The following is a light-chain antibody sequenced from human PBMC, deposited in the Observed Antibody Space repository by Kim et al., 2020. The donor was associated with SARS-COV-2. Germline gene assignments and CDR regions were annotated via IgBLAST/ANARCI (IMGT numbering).Light chain of an antibody. CDR1: SLRSYY. Sequence: LGQTVRNTCQGDSLRSYYASWYQQKPGQAPVLVIYGKNNRPSGIPDRVSGSSSGNTASLTITGAQAEDEADYYCNSRDSSGNHLVFGGGTQLTVL. CDR3: NSRDSSGNHLV. CDR2: GKN. J-gene: IGLJ2*01. V-gene: IGLV3-19*01.